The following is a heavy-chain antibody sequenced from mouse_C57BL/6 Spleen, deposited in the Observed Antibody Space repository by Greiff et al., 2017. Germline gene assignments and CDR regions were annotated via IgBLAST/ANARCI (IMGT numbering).Heavy chain of an antibody. J-gene: IGHJ1*03. Sequence: EVLLLESGAGLVQPGASLKLSCAASGFTFSDYYMYWVRQTPGKSLEWVAYISNGGGSTYYPDTVKGRFTISRDNANNTLYLQMSRLKSEDTAMYYCERGGSTSITSAYFDVWGTGTTVTVSS. V-gene: IGHV5-12*01. CDR1: GFTFSDYY. CDR3: ERGGSTSITSAYFDV. D-gene: IGHD2-4*01. CDR2: ISNGGGST.